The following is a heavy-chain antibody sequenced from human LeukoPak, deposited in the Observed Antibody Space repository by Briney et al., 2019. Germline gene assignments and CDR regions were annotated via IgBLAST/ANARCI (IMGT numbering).Heavy chain of an antibody. CDR2: INWNGGST. Sequence: GGSLRLSCAASGFTFDDYGMSWVRQAPGKGLEWVSDINWNGGSTGYADSVKGRFTISRDNAKNSLYLQMNSLRAEDTALYHCARASSYSQSSWYGSDPDAFDIWGQGTMVTVSS. V-gene: IGHV3-20*01. J-gene: IGHJ3*02. D-gene: IGHD6-13*01. CDR1: GFTFDDYG. CDR3: ARASSYSQSSWYGSDPDAFDI.